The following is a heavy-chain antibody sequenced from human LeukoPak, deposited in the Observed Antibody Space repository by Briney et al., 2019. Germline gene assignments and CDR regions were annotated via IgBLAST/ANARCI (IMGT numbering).Heavy chain of an antibody. J-gene: IGHJ4*02. D-gene: IGHD2-15*01. CDR2: ISSSSSYI. CDR3: AREEGCSGGSCYRVRYDY. Sequence: AGGSLRLSCAASGFTFSSYSMNWVRPAPGQGLGWVSSISSSSSYIYYADSVKGRFTISRDYAENSLYLQKNSLRAEDTAVYYCAREEGCSGGSCYRVRYDYWGQGTLVTVSS. CDR1: GFTFSSYS. V-gene: IGHV3-21*01.